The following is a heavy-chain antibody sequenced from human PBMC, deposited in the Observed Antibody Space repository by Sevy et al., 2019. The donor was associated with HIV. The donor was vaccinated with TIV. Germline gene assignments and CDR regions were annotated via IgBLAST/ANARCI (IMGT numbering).Heavy chain of an antibody. CDR2: INPNSGGT. D-gene: IGHD2-15*01. Sequence: ASVKVSCKASGYTFTGYYVHWVRQAPGQGLEWMGWINPNSGGTNYAQKFQGRVTMTRDTSISTAYMELSRLRSDDTAVYYCARDYCSGGTCYLTLFDYWGQGTLVTVSS. CDR3: ARDYCSGGTCYLTLFDY. J-gene: IGHJ4*02. V-gene: IGHV1-2*02. CDR1: GYTFTGYY.